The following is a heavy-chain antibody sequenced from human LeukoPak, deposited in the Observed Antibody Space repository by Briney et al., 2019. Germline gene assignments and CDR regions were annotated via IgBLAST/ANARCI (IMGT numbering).Heavy chain of an antibody. V-gene: IGHV5-10-1*01. D-gene: IGHD6-19*01. CDR2: IDPSDSYT. J-gene: IGHJ4*02. CDR3: ARHSAGIVVAGK. CDR1: GYSFTSYW. Sequence: GESLRTSCKGSGYSFTSYWISWVRQMPGKGLEWMGRIDPSDSYTNYSPSFQGHVTISADKSISTVYLQWSSLKASDTAMYYCARHSAGIVVAGKWGQGTLVTVSS.